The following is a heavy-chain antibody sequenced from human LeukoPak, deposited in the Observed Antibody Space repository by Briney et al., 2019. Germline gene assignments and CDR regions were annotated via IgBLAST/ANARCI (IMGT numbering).Heavy chain of an antibody. CDR2: MNPNSANT. J-gene: IGHJ4*02. CDR1: GYTFTSYD. CDR3: AKGPSYGSGSYNIYGIDY. Sequence: ASVKVSCKASGYTFTSYDINWVRQATGQGLEWMGWMNPNSANTGYAQKFQGRVPMTRDTSISTAYMELSSLTSEDTAVYYCAKGPSYGSGSYNIYGIDYWGQGTLVTVSS. D-gene: IGHD3-10*01. V-gene: IGHV1-8*01.